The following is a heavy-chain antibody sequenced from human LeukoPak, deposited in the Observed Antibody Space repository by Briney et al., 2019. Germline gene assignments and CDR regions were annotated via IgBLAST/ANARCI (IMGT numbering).Heavy chain of an antibody. D-gene: IGHD3-3*01. CDR1: GGSISSSNL. Sequence: PSETLSLTCAVSGGSISSSNLRSGVRPPPGKGLAWIGEIYHSGSTNYNPSLKSRVTISVDKSKNQFSLKLSSVTAADTAVYYCARVPSDFWSDDAYYYFDYGRQGNLVRVSS. CDR3: ARVPSDFWSDDAYYYFDY. CDR2: IYHSGST. J-gene: IGHJ4*02. V-gene: IGHV4-4*02.